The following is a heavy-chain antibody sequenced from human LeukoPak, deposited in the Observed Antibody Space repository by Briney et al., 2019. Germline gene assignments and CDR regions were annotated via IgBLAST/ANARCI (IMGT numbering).Heavy chain of an antibody. V-gene: IGHV3-49*04. J-gene: IGHJ4*02. CDR1: GFTFGDYA. Sequence: GGSLRLSCTVSGFTFGDYAMSWVRQAPGKGLEWVGLIRSKGYGGTTEYAASVKGRLTISRDDSKSIAYLQVESLKTEDTGVYYCTRGGQELGKGYFFDYWGQGILVTVSS. CDR2: IRSKGYGGTT. D-gene: IGHD6-13*01. CDR3: TRGGQELGKGYFFDY.